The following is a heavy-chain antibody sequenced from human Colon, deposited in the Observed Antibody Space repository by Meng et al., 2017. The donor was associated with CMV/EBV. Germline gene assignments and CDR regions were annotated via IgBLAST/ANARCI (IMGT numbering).Heavy chain of an antibody. Sequence: GESLKISCAASGFTVVSNYMNWVRQAPGKGLEWVALIYNDDQTYYADSVRGRFAISRDRFKNTLFLQMNNLKSDDTALYYCARGGSSSLGDEAFDFWGQGTMVTVSS. CDR3: ARGGSSSLGDEAFDF. V-gene: IGHV3-66*02. D-gene: IGHD3-16*01. J-gene: IGHJ3*01. CDR2: IYNDDQT. CDR1: GFTVVSNY.